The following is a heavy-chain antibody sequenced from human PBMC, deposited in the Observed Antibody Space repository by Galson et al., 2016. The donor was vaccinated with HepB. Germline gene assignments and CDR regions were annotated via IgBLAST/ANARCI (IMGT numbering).Heavy chain of an antibody. CDR2: TYPGDSDT. J-gene: IGHJ4*02. D-gene: IGHD6-13*01. V-gene: IGHV5-51*01. CDR1: GYKFTSYW. Sequence: QSGAEVKKPRESLMISCQGSGYKFTSYWIGWVRQVPGKGLEWMGTTYPGDSDTRYSPSFQGQVTISVDKSISTAYLQWSSLKASDSAMYYCARHELHSNSWYMDSWGQGTLVTVS. CDR3: ARHELHSNSWYMDS.